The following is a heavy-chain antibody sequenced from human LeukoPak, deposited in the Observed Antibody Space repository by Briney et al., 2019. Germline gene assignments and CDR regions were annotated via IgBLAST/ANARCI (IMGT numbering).Heavy chain of an antibody. Sequence: GASVTVSFKASAYTFTSYGISWVRQAPGQGLEWMGWISTYNGNTDYAQKLQGRVTMTTDTSTSTAYMELRSLRSDDTAVYYCARLSTLYYYDSSGYYPSDYWGQGTLVTVSS. CDR2: ISTYNGNT. J-gene: IGHJ4*02. CDR3: ARLSTLYYYDSSGYYPSDY. D-gene: IGHD3-22*01. V-gene: IGHV1-18*01. CDR1: AYTFTSYG.